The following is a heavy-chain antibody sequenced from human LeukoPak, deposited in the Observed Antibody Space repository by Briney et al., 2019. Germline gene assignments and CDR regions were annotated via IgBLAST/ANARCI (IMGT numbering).Heavy chain of an antibody. CDR2: ISDSGVNT. CDR1: GFSFSGYV. D-gene: IGHD2-2*01. CDR3: VGYCSSTSCYQGVFDY. J-gene: IGHJ4*02. V-gene: IGHV3-23*01. Sequence: AGGSLRLSCAAAGFSFSGYVMTWVRQAPGKGLEWVSGISDSGVNTYYADSVKGRFTISRDNSKNTLYLQMNSLRAEDTAVYYCVGYCSSTSCYQGVFDYWGQGTLVTVSS.